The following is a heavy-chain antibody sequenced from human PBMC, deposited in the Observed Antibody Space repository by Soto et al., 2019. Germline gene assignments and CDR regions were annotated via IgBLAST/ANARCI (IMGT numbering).Heavy chain of an antibody. D-gene: IGHD5-18*01. J-gene: IGHJ4*02. V-gene: IGHV3-53*01. Sequence: EVQLVESGGGLIPPGGSLRLSCAASGFLVNSAYMTWVRQAPGKGLEWLSMINSDGSTLYAESVKGRFTISRDNPKNTLDPQMTSLRAEDTAMYYCARSGYSFAWGYWGQGTLVIVTS. CDR1: GFLVNSAY. CDR3: ARSGYSFAWGY. CDR2: INSDGST.